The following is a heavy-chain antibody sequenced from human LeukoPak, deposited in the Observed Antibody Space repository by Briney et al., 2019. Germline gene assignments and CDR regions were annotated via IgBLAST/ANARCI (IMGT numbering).Heavy chain of an antibody. J-gene: IGHJ5*02. D-gene: IGHD1-14*01. Sequence: GASVKVSCKASGYTFTSYGISWVRQAPGQGLEWMGWISVYNGNTNYAQKFQGRVTMTTDTSTSTAYMELRSLRSDDTAVYYCARDIKRSRARWENLGFDPWGQGTLVTVSS. CDR2: ISVYNGNT. CDR1: GYTFTSYG. V-gene: IGHV1-18*01. CDR3: ARDIKRSRARWENLGFDP.